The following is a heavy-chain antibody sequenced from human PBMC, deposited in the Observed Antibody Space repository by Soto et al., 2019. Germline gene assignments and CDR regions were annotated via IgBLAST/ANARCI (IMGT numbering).Heavy chain of an antibody. J-gene: IGHJ6*02. Sequence: PGESLKISCKGSGYNFPTYWIAWVRQMPGKGLEWMGIIYPGDSDVRYSPSFQGRVIISADKSISTAFLQWSSLKASDTAMYYCARGYGSGSYYRYYYYGMDVWGQGTTVTVSS. D-gene: IGHD3-10*01. CDR3: ARGYGSGSYYRYYYYGMDV. V-gene: IGHV5-51*01. CDR2: IYPGDSDV. CDR1: GYNFPTYW.